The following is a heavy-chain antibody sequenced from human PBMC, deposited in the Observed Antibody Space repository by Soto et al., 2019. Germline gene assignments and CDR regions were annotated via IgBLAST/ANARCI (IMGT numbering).Heavy chain of an antibody. CDR2: MNLNSGNT. J-gene: IGHJ6*02. Sequence: QVQLVQSGAEVKKPGASVKVSCKASGFTVTNFDINWVRQATGQGPERMGWMNLNSGNTGYAQKFRDRVTMTRNSSISTAYMELSNLRSEDTAVYYCSKGYAMDVWGQGTTVTVSS. CDR3: SKGYAMDV. V-gene: IGHV1-8*01. CDR1: GFTVTNFD.